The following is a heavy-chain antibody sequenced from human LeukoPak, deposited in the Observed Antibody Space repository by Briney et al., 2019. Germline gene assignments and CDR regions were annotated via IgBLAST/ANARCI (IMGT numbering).Heavy chain of an antibody. CDR1: GFTFSSYE. CDR2: ISSSGSTI. V-gene: IGHV3-48*03. D-gene: IGHD3-10*01. J-gene: IGHJ6*03. CDR3: AVTMVRGYYMDV. Sequence: GGSLRLSCAASGFTFSSYEMNWVRQAPGKGLEWVSYISSSGSTIYYADSVKGRFTISRDNAKNSLYLQMNSLRAEDTAVCYCAVTMVRGYYMDVWGKGTTVTISS.